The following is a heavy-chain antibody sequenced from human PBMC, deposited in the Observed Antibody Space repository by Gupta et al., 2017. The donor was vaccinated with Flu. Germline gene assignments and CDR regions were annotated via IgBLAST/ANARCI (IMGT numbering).Heavy chain of an antibody. D-gene: IGHD3-10*01. CDR1: GFIFSSYG. CDR2: LSYDGNYK. V-gene: IGHV3-30*18. J-gene: IGHJ4*02. CDR3: AKLSAAGRWFQDDK. Sequence: QVQLVESGGGVVQPGRSLRLSCAASGFIFSSYGMHWVRQAPGKGLEGVAVLSYDGNYKYYADSVKGRFTISRDMSKNKLYLHMKRLSHEETDVYYCAKLSAAGRWFQDDKCGQGTLVAVSS.